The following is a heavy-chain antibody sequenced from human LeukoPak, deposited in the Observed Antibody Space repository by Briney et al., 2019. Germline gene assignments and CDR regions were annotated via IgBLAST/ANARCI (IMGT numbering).Heavy chain of an antibody. D-gene: IGHD6-19*01. V-gene: IGHV4-61*02. J-gene: IGHJ4*02. CDR2: VYTSGST. Sequence: SQTLSLTCTVSGGSISSGSYYWSWIRQPAGKGLEWIGRVYTSGSTNYNPSLKSRVTISVDTSKNQFSLRLSSVTAADTAVYYCARVSSEWLVPDYWGQGTLVTVSS. CDR3: ARVSSEWLVPDY. CDR1: GGSISSGSYY.